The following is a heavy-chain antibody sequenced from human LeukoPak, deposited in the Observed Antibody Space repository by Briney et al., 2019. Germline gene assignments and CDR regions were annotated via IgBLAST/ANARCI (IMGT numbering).Heavy chain of an antibody. Sequence: GGSLRLSCAASGFTFSSYSMNWVRQAPGKGLEWVSSISSSSSYIYYADSVKGRFTISRDNDKNSLFLQMNSLRVEDTAVYYCVRDMSRESIFDYWGQGTLVIVSS. CDR2: ISSSSSYI. J-gene: IGHJ4*02. D-gene: IGHD3-16*01. V-gene: IGHV3-21*01. CDR3: VRDMSRESIFDY. CDR1: GFTFSSYS.